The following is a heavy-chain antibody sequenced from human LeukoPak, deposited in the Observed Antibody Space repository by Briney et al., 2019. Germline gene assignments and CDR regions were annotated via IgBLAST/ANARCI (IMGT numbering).Heavy chain of an antibody. V-gene: IGHV4-59*01. D-gene: IGHD4-17*01. CDR3: ARVDDYGDVDAFDI. Sequence: PSETLSLTCTVSGGSISSYYWSWIRQPPGKGLEWIGYIYYSGSTNYNPSLKSRVTISVDTSKNQFSLKLSPATAADTAVYYCARVDDYGDVDAFDIWGQGTMVTVSS. CDR1: GGSISSYY. CDR2: IYYSGST. J-gene: IGHJ3*02.